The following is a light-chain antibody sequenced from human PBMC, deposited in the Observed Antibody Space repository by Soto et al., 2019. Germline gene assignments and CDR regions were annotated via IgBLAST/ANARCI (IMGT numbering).Light chain of an antibody. CDR2: KVS. CDR1: QSLEYSDGNTY. J-gene: IGKJ2*01. CDR3: MQGIHWPLYT. V-gene: IGKV2-30*01. Sequence: VMTQSPLSLPVTLGQPASISCKSSQSLEYSDGNTYLNWFQQRPGQSPRRLIYKVSNRDSGGPDRFTGSGSGTDFSLKISRVEAHDVGVYYCMQGIHWPLYTFGQGTKLEIK.